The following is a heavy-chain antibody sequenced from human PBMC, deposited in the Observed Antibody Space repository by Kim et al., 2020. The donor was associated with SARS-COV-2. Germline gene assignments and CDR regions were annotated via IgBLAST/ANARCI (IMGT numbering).Heavy chain of an antibody. Sequence: ASVKVSCKTSGYSFTSYGITWLRQAPGQGLEWMGWISGYSGGTKYAQKFQGRVTMTRDIPTMTAYMELRSLISEDTAMYYCARGDYGFMSPGGQGTLVTVPS. CDR2: ISGYSGGT. V-gene: IGHV1-18*01. D-gene: IGHD4-17*01. CDR1: GYSFTSYG. J-gene: IGHJ5*02. CDR3: ARGDYGFMSP.